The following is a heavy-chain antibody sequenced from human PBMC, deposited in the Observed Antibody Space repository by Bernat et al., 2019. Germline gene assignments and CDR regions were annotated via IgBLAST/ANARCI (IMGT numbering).Heavy chain of an antibody. D-gene: IGHD3-22*01. CDR3: ARTSRRGYYDSSGYYYFDY. Sequence: QVQLQESGPGLVKPSGTLSLTCAVSGGSISSSNWWSWVRQPPGKGLEWIGEIYHSGSTNYNPSLKSRVTISVGKSKNQFSLKLSSVTAADTAVYYCARTSRRGYYDSSGYYYFDYWGQGTLVNVSS. CDR1: GGSISSSNW. CDR2: IYHSGST. J-gene: IGHJ4*02. V-gene: IGHV4-4*02.